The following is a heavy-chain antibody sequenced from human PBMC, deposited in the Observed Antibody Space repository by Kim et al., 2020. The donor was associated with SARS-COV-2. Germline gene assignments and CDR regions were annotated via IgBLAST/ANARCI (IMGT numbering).Heavy chain of an antibody. V-gene: IGHV5-10-1*01. CDR1: GYRFTSYW. J-gene: IGHJ3*02. Sequence: GESLKISCKGSGYRFTSYWISWVRQMPGKGLEWMGRIDPSDSYTNYSPSFQGHVTISADKSISTAYLQWSSLRASDTAMYYCARRGRNDAFDIWGQGTMVTVSS. CDR2: IDPSDSYT. D-gene: IGHD3-10*01. CDR3: ARRGRNDAFDI.